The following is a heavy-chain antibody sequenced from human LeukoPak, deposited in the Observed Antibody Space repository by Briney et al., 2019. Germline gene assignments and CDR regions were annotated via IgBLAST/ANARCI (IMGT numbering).Heavy chain of an antibody. V-gene: IGHV4-34*01. CDR1: GGSFSGYY. CDR3: ARGWSGYGSGSG. Sequence: SETLSLTCAVYGGSFSGYYWSWIRQTPGKGLEWIGEINHSGSTNYNPSLKSRVTISVDTSKNQFSLKLSAVTAADTAVYYCARGWSGYGSGSGWGQGTLVTVSS. CDR2: INHSGST. D-gene: IGHD3-10*01. J-gene: IGHJ4*02.